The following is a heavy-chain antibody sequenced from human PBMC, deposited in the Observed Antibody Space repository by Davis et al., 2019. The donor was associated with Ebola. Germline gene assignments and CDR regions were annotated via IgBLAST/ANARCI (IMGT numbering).Heavy chain of an antibody. J-gene: IGHJ4*02. CDR3: ARSSYDYVWGSYRYRDYFDY. Sequence: SETLSLTCAVYGGSFSGYYWSWIRQPPGKGLEWIGEINHSGSTNYNPSLKSRVTISVDTSKNQFSLKLSSVTAADTAVYYCARSSYDYVWGSYRYRDYFDYWGQGTLVTVSS. V-gene: IGHV4-34*01. CDR2: INHSGST. CDR1: GGSFSGYY. D-gene: IGHD3-16*02.